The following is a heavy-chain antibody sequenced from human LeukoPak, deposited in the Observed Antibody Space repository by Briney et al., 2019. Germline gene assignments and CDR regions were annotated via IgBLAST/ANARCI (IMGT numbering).Heavy chain of an antibody. CDR2: ICGNSGSI. V-gene: IGHV3-9*01. J-gene: IGHJ6*03. Sequence: PVRSLRLSPADSGFTIDDYAMHWVRHAPGKGQGWVSGICGNSGSIGYTDSVNGRFTISRDNAKNSLYLQMNSLRTEDTAVYYCSKTAGGSRDSYYYYMDVWGKGTTVTVSS. CDR3: SKTAGGSRDSYYYYMDV. D-gene: IGHD1-26*01. CDR1: GFTIDDYA.